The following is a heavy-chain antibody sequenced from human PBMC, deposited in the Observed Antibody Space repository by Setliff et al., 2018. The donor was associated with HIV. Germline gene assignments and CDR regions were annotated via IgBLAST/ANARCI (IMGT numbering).Heavy chain of an antibody. V-gene: IGHV1-2*06. CDR2: INPNSGGT. Sequence: ASVKVSCKASGYTFTGYYMHWVRQAPGQGLEWMGRINPNSGGTNYAQKFQGRVTMTRDTSISTAYMELSRLRSDDTAVYCCASGWYGSGKYYYYYYMDVWGKGTTVTVSS. J-gene: IGHJ6*03. D-gene: IGHD3-10*01. CDR1: GYTFTGYY. CDR3: ASGWYGSGKYYYYYYMDV.